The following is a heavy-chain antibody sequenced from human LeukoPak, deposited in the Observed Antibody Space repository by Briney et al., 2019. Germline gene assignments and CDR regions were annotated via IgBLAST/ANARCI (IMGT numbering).Heavy chain of an antibody. V-gene: IGHV3-30*18. CDR1: GFTFSSYG. CDR3: AKDRPLAAAGTGYFYYYYMDV. J-gene: IGHJ6*03. CDR2: ISYDGSNK. Sequence: GGSLRLSCAASGFTFSSYGMHWVRQAPGKGLEWVAVISYDGSNKYYADSVKGRFTISRDNSKNTLYLQMNSLRAEDTAVYYCAKDRPLAAAGTGYFYYYYMDVWGKGTTVTVSS. D-gene: IGHD6-13*01.